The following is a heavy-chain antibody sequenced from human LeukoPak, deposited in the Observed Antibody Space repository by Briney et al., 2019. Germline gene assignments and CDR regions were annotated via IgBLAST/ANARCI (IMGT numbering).Heavy chain of an antibody. J-gene: IGHJ4*02. V-gene: IGHV3-74*01. D-gene: IGHD3-22*01. CDR2: INSDGSTT. Sequence: GGSLRLSCAASGFTFISYWMHWVRQAPGKGLVWVSRINSDGSTTSYAASVKGRFTISRDTAKNTLYLQMNSLRAEDTAVYYCARGHHYYDSSAYYYWGQRTLVTVSS. CDR3: ARGHHYYDSSAYYY. CDR1: GFTFISYW.